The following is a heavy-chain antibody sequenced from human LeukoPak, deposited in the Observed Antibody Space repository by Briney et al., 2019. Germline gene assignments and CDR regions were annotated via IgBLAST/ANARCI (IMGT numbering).Heavy chain of an antibody. V-gene: IGHV3-23*01. Sequence: PGGSLRLSCAASGFTFSTYGMSWVRQVPGKGLEWVSAISGSGGSTYYADSVKGRFTISRDNSKNTLYLQMNSLRAEDRAVYYCAKDRTRDSDWLLLGIDAFDIWGQGTMVTVSS. J-gene: IGHJ3*02. CDR2: ISGSGGST. CDR3: AKDRTRDSDWLLLGIDAFDI. D-gene: IGHD3-9*01. CDR1: GFTFSTYG.